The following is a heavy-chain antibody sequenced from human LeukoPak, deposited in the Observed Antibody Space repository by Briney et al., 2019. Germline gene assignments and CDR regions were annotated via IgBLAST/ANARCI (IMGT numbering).Heavy chain of an antibody. CDR3: AKELNGDY. D-gene: IGHD3-16*01. J-gene: IGHJ4*02. CDR1: GFSFSTYA. Sequence: QPGGSLRLSCAASGFSFSTYAMSWVRQAPGKGLEWVSGISGTGGSKYYADSVKGRFTVSRDNSKNTLYLQMNSLRAEDTAVYYCAKELNGDYWGQGTLVTVSS. V-gene: IGHV3-23*01. CDR2: ISGTGGSK.